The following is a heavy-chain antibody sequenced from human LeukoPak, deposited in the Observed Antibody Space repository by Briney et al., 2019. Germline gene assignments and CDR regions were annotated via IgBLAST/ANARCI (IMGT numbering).Heavy chain of an antibody. CDR1: GGSFSGYY. D-gene: IGHD4-23*01. Sequence: SETLSLTCAVYGGSFSGYYWSWIRQPPGKGLEWIGEINHSGSTNYNPSLKSRVTISVDTSKNQFSLKLSSVTAADTAVYYCASYYGGKTFDYWGQGTPVTVSS. CDR2: INHSGST. V-gene: IGHV4-34*01. J-gene: IGHJ4*02. CDR3: ASYYGGKTFDY.